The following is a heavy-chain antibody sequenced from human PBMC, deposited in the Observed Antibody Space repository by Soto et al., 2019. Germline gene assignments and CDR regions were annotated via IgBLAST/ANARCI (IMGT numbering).Heavy chain of an antibody. D-gene: IGHD3-10*01. CDR1: GYSFTSYW. J-gene: IGHJ6*02. V-gene: IGHV5-51*01. Sequence: GESLKISCKGSGYSFTSYWIGWVRQVPGKGLEWMGIIYPGDSDTRYSPSFQGQVTISADKSISTAYLQWSSLKASDTAMYYCARLPGLLWFGESSRDGMYVWGQGTTVTVSS. CDR3: ARLPGLLWFGESSRDGMYV. CDR2: IYPGDSDT.